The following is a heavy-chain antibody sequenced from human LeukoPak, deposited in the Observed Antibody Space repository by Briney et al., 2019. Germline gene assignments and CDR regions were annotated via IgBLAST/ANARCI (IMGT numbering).Heavy chain of an antibody. Sequence: SETLSLTCIVSGGPISGYYWSWIRQPPGKGLEWIGSIYHSGSTYYNPSLKSRVTISVDTSKNQFSLKLSSVTAADTAVYYCARPPRGVSNWFDPWGQGTLVTVSS. D-gene: IGHD3-10*01. CDR2: IYHSGST. V-gene: IGHV4-38-2*02. J-gene: IGHJ5*02. CDR3: ARPPRGVSNWFDP. CDR1: GGPISGYY.